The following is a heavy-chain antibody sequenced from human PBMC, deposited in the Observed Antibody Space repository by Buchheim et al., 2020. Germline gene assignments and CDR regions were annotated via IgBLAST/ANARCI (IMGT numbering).Heavy chain of an antibody. CDR1: GFTFSSST. CDR3: ANGGRHVDS. Sequence: EVQLLESGGGLVQPGGSLRLSCAASGFTFSSSTMGWVRQAPGKGLEWVATVTSIGTTYYVDSVKGRFTISRDDSRRMVSLHMNSLRVDDTAVYYCANGGRHVDSCGQGT. D-gene: IGHD3-16*01. CDR2: VTSIGTT. J-gene: IGHJ4*02. V-gene: IGHV3-23*01.